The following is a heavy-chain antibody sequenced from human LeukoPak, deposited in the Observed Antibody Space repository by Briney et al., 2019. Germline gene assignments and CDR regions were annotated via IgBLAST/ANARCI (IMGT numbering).Heavy chain of an antibody. D-gene: IGHD6-13*01. Sequence: GGSLRLSCAASGFTVSSNYMSWVRQAPGKGLEWVSVIYSGGSTYYADSVKGRFTISRDNSKNTLYLQMNSLRAEDTAVYYCARELGSSWGFDYWGQGILVTVSS. J-gene: IGHJ4*02. CDR3: ARELGSSWGFDY. CDR1: GFTVSSNY. V-gene: IGHV3-66*01. CDR2: IYSGGST.